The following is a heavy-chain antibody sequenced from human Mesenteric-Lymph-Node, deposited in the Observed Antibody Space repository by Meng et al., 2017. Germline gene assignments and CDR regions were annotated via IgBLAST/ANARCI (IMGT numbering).Heavy chain of an antibody. V-gene: IGHV4-39*01. CDR2: IYYSGST. CDR1: GGSISSSSYY. CDR3: ARVGQWLPIDY. J-gene: IGHJ4*02. Sequence: QLQESGQGLVKPSDPLSLTCTASGGSISSSSYYWGWIRQPPGKGLEWIGSIYYSGSTYYNPSLKSRVTISVDTSKNQFSLKLSSVTAADTAVYYCARVGQWLPIDYWGQGTLVTVSS. D-gene: IGHD6-19*01.